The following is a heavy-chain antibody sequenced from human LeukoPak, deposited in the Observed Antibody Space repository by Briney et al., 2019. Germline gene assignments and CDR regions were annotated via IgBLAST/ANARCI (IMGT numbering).Heavy chain of an antibody. V-gene: IGHV4-31*03. CDR2: IYYSGST. Sequence: PSQTLSLTCTVSGGSISSGGYYWSWIRQHPGKGLEWIGYIYYSGSTYYNPSLKSRVTISVDTSKNQFSLKPSSVTAADTAVYYCARGGIAAAGDRFDPWGQGTLVTVSS. CDR3: ARGGIAAAGDRFDP. CDR1: GGSISSGGYY. D-gene: IGHD6-13*01. J-gene: IGHJ5*02.